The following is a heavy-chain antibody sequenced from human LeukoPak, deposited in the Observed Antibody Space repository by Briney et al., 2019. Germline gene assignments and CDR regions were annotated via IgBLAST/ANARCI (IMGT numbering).Heavy chain of an antibody. CDR3: ARDGGSGSYYDY. CDR1: GYTFTGYY. CDR2: INPNSGGT. Sequence: ASVKVSCKASGYTFTGYYLQWVRQAPGQGLEWMGWINPNSGGTNYAQKFQGRVTMTRDTSISTAYMELSRLRSDDTAVYYCARDGGSGSYYDYWGQGTLVTVSS. J-gene: IGHJ4*02. V-gene: IGHV1-2*02. D-gene: IGHD3-10*01.